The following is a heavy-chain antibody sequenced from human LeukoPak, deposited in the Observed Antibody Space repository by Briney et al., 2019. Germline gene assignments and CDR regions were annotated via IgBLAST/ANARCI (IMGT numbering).Heavy chain of an antibody. J-gene: IGHJ4*02. CDR1: GYTFTGYY. CDR3: ARAVLVDDSSGYYYFDY. Sequence: ASVKVSCKASGYTFTGYYMHWVRQAPGQGLEWMGGIIPIFGTANYAQKFQGRVTITADESTSTAYMELSSLRSEDTAVYYCARAVLVDDSSGYYYFDYWGQGTLVTVSS. D-gene: IGHD3-22*01. V-gene: IGHV1-69*13. CDR2: IIPIFGTA.